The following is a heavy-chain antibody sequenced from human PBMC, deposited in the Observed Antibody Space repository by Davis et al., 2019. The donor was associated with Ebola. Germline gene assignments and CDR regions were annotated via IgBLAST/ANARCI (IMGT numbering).Heavy chain of an antibody. CDR1: GGSFRGYY. J-gene: IGHJ6*02. D-gene: IGHD6-6*01. CDR3: ARGRDSSSFYYGMDV. V-gene: IGHV4-34*01. CDR2: INLSGST. Sequence: SETLSLTFAVHGGSFRGYYWSWIRQPPGKGLEWIGEINLSGSTNYNPSLKSRFTISVDTSKNQFSLKLSSVTAADTAVYYCARGRDSSSFYYGMDVWGQGTTVTVSS.